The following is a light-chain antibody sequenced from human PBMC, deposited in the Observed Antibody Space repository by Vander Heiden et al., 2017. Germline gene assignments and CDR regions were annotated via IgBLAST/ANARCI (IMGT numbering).Light chain of an antibody. Sequence: QSVLTQPPSVSAAPGQKVTIPCPGTNPNIGKNFVSWYQQLPGTAPNLLIYDNNKRPSGIPDRFSASKSGASATLDITGLQTGDEADFYCGTWDSSLNAGVFGGGTRLTVL. CDR1: NPNIGKNF. CDR3: GTWDSSLNAGV. J-gene: IGLJ3*02. CDR2: DNN. V-gene: IGLV1-51*01.